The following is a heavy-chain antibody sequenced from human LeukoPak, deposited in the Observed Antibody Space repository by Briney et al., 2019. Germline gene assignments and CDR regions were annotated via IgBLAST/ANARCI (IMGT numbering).Heavy chain of an antibody. Sequence: PGGSLRLSCAASGFTFDDYAMHWVRQAPGKGLEWVSGISWNSVSIAYADSVKGRFTISRDNAKNSLYLEMNSLRTDDTALYYCAKDIGGTSWYLGNWGQGTLVTVSS. CDR2: ISWNSVSI. CDR3: AKDIGGTSWYLGN. V-gene: IGHV3-9*01. D-gene: IGHD2-2*01. J-gene: IGHJ4*02. CDR1: GFTFDDYA.